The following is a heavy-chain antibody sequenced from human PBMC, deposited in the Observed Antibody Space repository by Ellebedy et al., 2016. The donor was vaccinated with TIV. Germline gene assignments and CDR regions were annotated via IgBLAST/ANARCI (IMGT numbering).Heavy chain of an antibody. CDR3: ARGREVYNFDY. Sequence: SETLSLXCNVSGGSISGTYTSYYWGWVRQPPGKGLEWIGSIYDSGRTHYNPSLKSRVTISVDTSKDQFSLTLSSLTPVDTAIYYCARGREVYNFDYWGLGTLVIVSS. J-gene: IGHJ4*02. V-gene: IGHV4-39*07. CDR1: GGSISGTYTSYY. CDR2: IYDSGRT.